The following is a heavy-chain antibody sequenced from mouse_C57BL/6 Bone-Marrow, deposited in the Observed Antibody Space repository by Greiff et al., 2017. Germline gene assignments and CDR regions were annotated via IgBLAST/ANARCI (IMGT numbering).Heavy chain of an antibody. CDR3: AREGGYYYGSSYYFDY. J-gene: IGHJ2*01. V-gene: IGHV1-64*01. D-gene: IGHD1-1*01. CDR1: GYTFTSYW. CDR2: IHPNSGST. Sequence: QVQLKQPGAELVKPGASVKLSCKASGYTFTSYWMHWVKQRPGQGLEWIGMIHPNSGSTNYNEKFKSKATLTVDKSSSTAYMQISSLTSEDSAVYYCAREGGYYYGSSYYFDYWGQGTTLTVSS.